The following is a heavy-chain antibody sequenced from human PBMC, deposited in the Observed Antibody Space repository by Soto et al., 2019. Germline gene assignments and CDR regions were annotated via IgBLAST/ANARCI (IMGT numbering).Heavy chain of an antibody. Sequence: QVQLVQSGAEVKKPGASVKISCNASGYTFTRYTMNWVRQAPGQRLERMGWINPDNGNTKSSQKFQDRVIITRDTSASTAYMDLSSLRYEDTDVYYCARGIATGQLDPWGQGTLVTVSS. CDR3: ARGIATGQLDP. V-gene: IGHV1-3*01. J-gene: IGHJ5*02. CDR2: INPDNGNT. D-gene: IGHD2-15*01. CDR1: GYTFTRYT.